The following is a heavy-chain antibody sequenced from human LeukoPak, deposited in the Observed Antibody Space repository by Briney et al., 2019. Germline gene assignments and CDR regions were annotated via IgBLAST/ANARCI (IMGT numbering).Heavy chain of an antibody. Sequence: SETLSLTCTVSGGSISSVGYYWSWIRQHPGKGLEWIGYIYYSGSTYYNPSLKSRVTISVDTSKNQFSLKLSSVTAADTAVYYCAREPLEYYGSGSDHAFDIWGQGTMVTVSS. J-gene: IGHJ3*02. V-gene: IGHV4-31*03. CDR2: IYYSGST. CDR3: AREPLEYYGSGSDHAFDI. CDR1: GGSISSVGYY. D-gene: IGHD3-10*01.